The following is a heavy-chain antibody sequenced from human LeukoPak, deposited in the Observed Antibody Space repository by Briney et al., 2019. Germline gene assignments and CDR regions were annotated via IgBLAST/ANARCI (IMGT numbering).Heavy chain of an antibody. V-gene: IGHV3-23*01. CDR2: ISGSGDTT. CDR1: GFTVSSNY. J-gene: IGHJ6*02. Sequence: PGGSLRLSCAASGFTVSSNYMSWVRQAPGKGLEWVSAISGSGDTTYYGDSVKGRFTVSRDNSKNTLFLQMNSLRAEDTAVYYCANGGDPYYFYYGMDVWGQGTTVTVSS. CDR3: ANGGDPYYFYYGMDV.